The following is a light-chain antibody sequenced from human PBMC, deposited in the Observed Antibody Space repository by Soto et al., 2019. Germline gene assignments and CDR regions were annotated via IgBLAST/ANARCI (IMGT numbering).Light chain of an antibody. CDR2: DAY. V-gene: IGKV3-11*01. CDR3: QQRHMWPIT. Sequence: EIVLTQSPATLSLSPGEIATLSCRASQSFRGLLAWYQQKPGQAPRLLIYDAYNRATGITPRFSGSGSGTDFTLTISSLEPEDSAVYYCQQRHMWPITVGQGTRLEIK. J-gene: IGKJ5*01. CDR1: QSFRGL.